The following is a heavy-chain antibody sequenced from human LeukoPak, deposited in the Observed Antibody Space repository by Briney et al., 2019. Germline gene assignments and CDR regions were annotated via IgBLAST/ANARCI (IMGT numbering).Heavy chain of an antibody. Sequence: GASVKVSCKASGYTFTTYSIHWVRQAPGQRLEWMGWINAGNGNTKYSQKFQGRVTITRDTSASTVYMELSSLRSEDTAVYYCARATTVTTSTIPIGIDYWGQGTLVTVSS. V-gene: IGHV1-3*01. CDR3: ARATTVTTSTIPIGIDY. CDR2: INAGNGNT. CDR1: GYTFTTYS. J-gene: IGHJ4*02. D-gene: IGHD4-17*01.